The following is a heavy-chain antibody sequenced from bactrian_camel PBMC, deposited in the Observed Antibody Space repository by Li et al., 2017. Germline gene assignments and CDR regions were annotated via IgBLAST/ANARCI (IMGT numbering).Heavy chain of an antibody. J-gene: IGHJ4*01. Sequence: HVQLVESGGGLVQPGGSLRLSCAASGYTYSSYCMGWFRQAPGREREGVGGIDSDGTTSYADSAKGRFTISSNYAKNMLYLQMNNLRPDDTAMYYCAAGPLFAGLGPAGYKYWGQGTQVTVS. CDR1: GYTYSSYC. CDR2: IDSDGTT. CDR3: AAGPLFAGLGPAGYKY. D-gene: IGHD5*01. V-gene: IGHV3S9*01.